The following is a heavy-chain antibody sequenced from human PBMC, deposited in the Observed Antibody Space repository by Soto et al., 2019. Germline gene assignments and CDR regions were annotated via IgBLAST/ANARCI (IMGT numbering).Heavy chain of an antibody. V-gene: IGHV3-23*01. CDR2: ISGSGGST. Sequence: GGSLRLSCAASGFTFSSYAMSWVRQAPGKGLEWVSAISGSGGSTYYADSVKGRFTISRDNSKNTLNLQMNSLRAEDTAVYYCAKDGRDYTYCSGGSCYPGWGQGTLVTVSS. D-gene: IGHD2-15*01. CDR3: AKDGRDYTYCSGGSCYPG. J-gene: IGHJ4*02. CDR1: GFTFSSYA.